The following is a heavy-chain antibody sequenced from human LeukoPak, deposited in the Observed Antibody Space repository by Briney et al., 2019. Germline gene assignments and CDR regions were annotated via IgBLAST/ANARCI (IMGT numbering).Heavy chain of an antibody. CDR3: AKDGRATVTDYYMDV. CDR2: ISWDGGST. Sequence: GGSLRLSFSASGFTLDDYTMHSVRQTTGKGLELVSLISWDGGSTYYTDSVKGRFTISRDNSKNSLYLQMNSLRTEDTALYYCAKDGRATVTDYYMDVWGKGTTVTVSS. V-gene: IGHV3-43*01. D-gene: IGHD4-17*01. J-gene: IGHJ6*03. CDR1: GFTLDDYT.